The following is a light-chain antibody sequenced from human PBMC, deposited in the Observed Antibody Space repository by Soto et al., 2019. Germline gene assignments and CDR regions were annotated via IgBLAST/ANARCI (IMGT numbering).Light chain of an antibody. CDR3: LQSYTFPYT. J-gene: IGKJ2*01. V-gene: IGKV1-39*01. CDR2: AAS. Sequence: DIQMTQSPSSLSAFAGDRVTITCRASQSISTDLNWYQQKPGKAPKLLIYAASSLQSGVPSRFSGSGSGTDFTLTISSLQPEDFATYYCLQSYTFPYTFGQGTKLELK. CDR1: QSISTD.